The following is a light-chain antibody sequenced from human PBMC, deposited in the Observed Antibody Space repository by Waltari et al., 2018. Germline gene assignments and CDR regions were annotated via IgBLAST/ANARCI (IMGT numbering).Light chain of an antibody. J-gene: IGKJ1*01. CDR3: QHYESLPVT. CDR2: HAA. V-gene: IGKV3-20*01. Sequence: EIVLTQSPGTLSLSPGERATLSCRASQSISKYLAWYQQKPGKAPRLLIYHAASRAAGIPDRFSGSGSGTDFSLSISRLEPEDFAVYYCQHYESLPVTFGQGTKVEIK. CDR1: QSISKY.